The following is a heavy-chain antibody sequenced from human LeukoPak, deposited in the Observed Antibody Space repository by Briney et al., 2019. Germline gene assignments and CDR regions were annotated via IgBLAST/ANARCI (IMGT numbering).Heavy chain of an antibody. V-gene: IGHV4-34*01. J-gene: IGHJ6*03. D-gene: IGHD3-3*01. CDR3: AKDWTYDLVYYYMDV. CDR1: GGSFSGYY. Sequence: SETLSLTCAVYGGSFSGYYWSWIRQPPGKGLEWIGEINHSGSTYYNPSLKSRVTISVDTSKNQFSLKLSSVTAADTAVYYCAKDWTYDLVYYYMDVWGKGTTVTVSS. CDR2: INHSGST.